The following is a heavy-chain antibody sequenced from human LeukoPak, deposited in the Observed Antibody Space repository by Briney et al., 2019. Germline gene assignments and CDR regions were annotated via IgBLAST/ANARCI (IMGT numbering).Heavy chain of an antibody. J-gene: IGHJ3*02. V-gene: IGHV3-9*03. D-gene: IGHD2-2*01. CDR1: GVTFDDYA. CDR2: ISWNSGSI. CDR3: AKALDQCDDAFDI. Sequence: PGRSLRLSCAASGVTFDDYAMHWVRRAPGKGLEWDSGISWNSGSIAYADSVKGRFTISRDNAKNSLYLPMNSLRAEDMALYYCAKALDQCDDAFDIWGQGIMVTVSS.